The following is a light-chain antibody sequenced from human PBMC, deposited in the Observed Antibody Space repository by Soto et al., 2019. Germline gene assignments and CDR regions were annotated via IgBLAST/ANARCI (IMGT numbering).Light chain of an antibody. J-gene: IGKJ5*01. CDR3: KQLNNYPIT. CDR2: TTS. V-gene: IGKV1-9*01. Sequence: DIQMTQSPSSLSASVGDRVTITCRTSQSISNYLNWYRQKPGRAPKLLIYTTSTLQSGVQSRFSGSGSGTEFSLTIRSLQAEDFATYYCKQLNNYPITFGQGTRLEIK. CDR1: QSISNY.